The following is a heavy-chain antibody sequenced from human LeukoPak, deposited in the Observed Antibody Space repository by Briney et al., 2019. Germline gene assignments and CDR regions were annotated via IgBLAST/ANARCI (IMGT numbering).Heavy chain of an antibody. V-gene: IGHV4-31*03. CDR1: GGSISSGGYY. CDR2: IYYSGST. CDR3: ARGSSSRRAYNWFDP. D-gene: IGHD2-2*01. Sequence: SETLSLTCTVSGGSISSGGYYGSWGRQPRGRGVEWVGYIYYSGSTYYNPSLKIRVTISVDTSKNQFSLKVSSVTAADMAVYYCARGSSSRRAYNWFDPWGQGTLVTVSS. J-gene: IGHJ5*02.